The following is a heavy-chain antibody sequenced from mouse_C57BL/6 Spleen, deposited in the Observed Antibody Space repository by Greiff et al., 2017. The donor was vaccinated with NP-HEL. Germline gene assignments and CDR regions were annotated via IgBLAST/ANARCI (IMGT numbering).Heavy chain of an antibody. D-gene: IGHD2-1*01. CDR2: IYPSDSET. CDR3: ARGDYYGTSYYFDY. V-gene: IGHV1-61*01. J-gene: IGHJ2*01. CDR1: GYTFTSYW. Sequence: QVQLQQSGAELVRPGSSVKLSCKASGYTFTSYWMDWVKQRPGQGLEWIGNIYPSDSETHYNQKFKDKATLTVDKSSSTAYMQLSSLTSEDSAVYYCARGDYYGTSYYFDYWGQGTTLTVSS.